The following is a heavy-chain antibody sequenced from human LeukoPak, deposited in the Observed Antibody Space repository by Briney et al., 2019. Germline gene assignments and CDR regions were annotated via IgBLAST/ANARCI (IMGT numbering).Heavy chain of an antibody. CDR1: GGSFSDYY. V-gene: IGHV4-34*01. CDR2: INHSGST. J-gene: IGHJ4*02. D-gene: IGHD3-3*01. CDR3: ARSLHYDFWSGYVSPYYFDY. Sequence: PSETLSLTCAVYGGSFSDYYWSWIRQPPGKGLEWIGEINHSGSTNYNPSLKSRVTISVDTSKNQFSLKLSSVTAADTAVYYCARSLHYDFWSGYVSPYYFDYWGQGTLVTVSS.